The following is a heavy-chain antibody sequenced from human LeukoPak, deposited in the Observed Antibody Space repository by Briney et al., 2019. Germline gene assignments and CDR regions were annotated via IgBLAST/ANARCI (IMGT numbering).Heavy chain of an antibody. CDR2: IYSGGST. CDR1: GFTVSSNY. D-gene: IGHD2/OR15-2a*01. J-gene: IGHJ6*02. Sequence: PGGSLRLSCAASGFTVSSNYMSWVRQAPGKGLEWVSIIYSGGSTYYADSVKGRFTISRDNSKNTLYLQMNSLRAEDTALYYCAKYLYSVSYYGMDVWGQGTTVTVSS. V-gene: IGHV3-53*01. CDR3: AKYLYSVSYYGMDV.